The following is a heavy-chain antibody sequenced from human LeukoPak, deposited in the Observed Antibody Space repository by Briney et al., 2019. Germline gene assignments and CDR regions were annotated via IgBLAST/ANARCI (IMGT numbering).Heavy chain of an antibody. CDR3: ARDGGSYLQPTDY. D-gene: IGHD1-26*01. CDR1: GFTFTTYA. V-gene: IGHV3-23*01. Sequence: GGSLRLSCAASGFTFTTYAMTWVRQPPGKGLEWVSSITGTGDSTYYADSVEGRFTISRDDSKNTLYLQMNSLRAEDTAVYHCARDGGSYLQPTDYWGQGTLVTVSS. J-gene: IGHJ4*02. CDR2: ITGTGDST.